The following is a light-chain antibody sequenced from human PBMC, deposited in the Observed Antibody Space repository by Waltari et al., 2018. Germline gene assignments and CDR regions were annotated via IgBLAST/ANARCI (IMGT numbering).Light chain of an antibody. J-gene: IGKJ5*01. CDR1: QSVSSSY. CDR2: GAS. V-gene: IGKV3-20*01. CDR3: QQYGTSPSIT. Sequence: EIVLTQSPGTLSLSPGERATLSCRASQSVSSSYLAWYQQKPGQAPRLLICGASSRATGIPDRFSGSVSGTDFTLTISRLEPEDFAVYYCQQYGTSPSITFGQGTRLEIK.